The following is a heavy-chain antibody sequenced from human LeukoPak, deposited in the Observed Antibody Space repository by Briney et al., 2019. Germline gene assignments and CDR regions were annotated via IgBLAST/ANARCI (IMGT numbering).Heavy chain of an antibody. CDR2: IYPGDSNT. Sequence: GESLKISCKASGYSFASYWIGWVRQMPGQGLEWMGIIYPGDSNTRYSPSFQGQVTISADKSISTAYLQWSSLKASDTAMYYCARRLRWYNFDYWGQGTLVTVSS. D-gene: IGHD4-23*01. CDR3: ARRLRWYNFDY. CDR1: GYSFASYW. J-gene: IGHJ4*02. V-gene: IGHV5-51*01.